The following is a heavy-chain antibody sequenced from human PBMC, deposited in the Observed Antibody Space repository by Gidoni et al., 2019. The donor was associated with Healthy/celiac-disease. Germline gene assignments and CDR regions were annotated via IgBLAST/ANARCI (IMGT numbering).Heavy chain of an antibody. V-gene: IGHV3-66*01. J-gene: IGHJ6*02. CDR3: ARDYMVRGVMGYYYYYGMDV. Sequence: EVQLVESGGGLVQPGGSLRLSCAASGFTVSSNYMSWVRQAPGKGLEWVSVIYSGGSTYYADSVKGRFTISRDNSKNTLYLQMNSLRAEDTAVYYCARDYMVRGVMGYYYYYGMDVWGQGTTVTVSS. CDR1: GFTVSSNY. D-gene: IGHD3-10*01. CDR2: IYSGGST.